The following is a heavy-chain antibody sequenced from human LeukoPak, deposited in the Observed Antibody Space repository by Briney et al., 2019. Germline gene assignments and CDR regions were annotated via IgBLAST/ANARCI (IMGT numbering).Heavy chain of an antibody. CDR2: IRYDGSNK. V-gene: IGHV3-30*02. CDR3: AGNHSSSSPFDY. D-gene: IGHD6-6*01. CDR1: GFTFSSYG. Sequence: GGSLRLSCAASGFTFSSYGMHWVRQAPGKGLEWVAFIRYDGSNKYYADSVKGRSTISRDNSKNTLYLQMHSLRVEDTAVYYCAGNHSSSSPFDYWGQGTLVTVSS. J-gene: IGHJ4*02.